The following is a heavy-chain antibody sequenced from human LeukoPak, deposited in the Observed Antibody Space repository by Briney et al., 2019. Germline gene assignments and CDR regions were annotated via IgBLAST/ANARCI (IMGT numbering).Heavy chain of an antibody. Sequence: PSETLSLTCTVSGGSISSSSYYWGWIRQPPGKGLEWIGSIYYSGSTYYNPSLKSRVTISVDTSKNQFSLKLSSVTAADTAVYYCARHIGGSGSHDAFDIWGQGTMVTVSS. J-gene: IGHJ3*02. V-gene: IGHV4-39*07. CDR1: GGSISSSSYY. CDR3: ARHIGGSGSHDAFDI. D-gene: IGHD3-10*01. CDR2: IYYSGST.